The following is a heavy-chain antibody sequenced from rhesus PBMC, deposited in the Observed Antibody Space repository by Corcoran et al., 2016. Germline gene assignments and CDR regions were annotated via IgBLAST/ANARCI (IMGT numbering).Heavy chain of an antibody. CDR3: ARDRGRYYNIWTGSFDY. CDR1: GGSISDDYY. V-gene: IGHV4-106*01. CDR2: IYGSGGGT. D-gene: IGHD3-3*01. Sequence: VQLQESGPGLVKPSETLSLTCAVSGGSISDDYYWSWIRQPPGKGLEWIGYIYGSGGGTNYNPSLKNRVTISIDTSKNQFSLKLSSVTAADTAVYYCARDRGRYYNIWTGSFDYWGQGVLVTVSS. J-gene: IGHJ4*01.